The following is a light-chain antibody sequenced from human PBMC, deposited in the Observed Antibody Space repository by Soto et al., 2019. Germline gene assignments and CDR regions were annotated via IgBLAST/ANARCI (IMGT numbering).Light chain of an antibody. J-gene: IGLJ1*01. CDR3: QVWDISSDQYL. CDR1: NIASKS. Sequence: YELTQPPSVSVAPGQTARITCGGNNIASKSVHWYQQRPGQAPVLVLYDDSNRPSGIPARFSGSNSGSTATLTISSVEAGDEADYFCQVWDISSDQYLFGAGTKVTV. V-gene: IGLV3-21*02. CDR2: DDS.